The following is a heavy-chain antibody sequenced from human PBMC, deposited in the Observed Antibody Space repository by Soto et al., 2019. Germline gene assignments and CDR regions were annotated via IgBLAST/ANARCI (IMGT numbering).Heavy chain of an antibody. Sequence: QLQLQESGSGLVKPSQTLSLTCAVSGGSISSGGYSWSWIRQPPGKGLEWIGYIYHSGSTSYNPSLKGRVTTSVDRSKNQFSLKLSSVTAADTAVYYCAAGGGLPRYYWGQGTLVTVSS. V-gene: IGHV4-30-2*01. J-gene: IGHJ4*02. CDR1: GGSISSGGYS. D-gene: IGHD5-12*01. CDR2: IYHSGST. CDR3: AAGGGLPRYY.